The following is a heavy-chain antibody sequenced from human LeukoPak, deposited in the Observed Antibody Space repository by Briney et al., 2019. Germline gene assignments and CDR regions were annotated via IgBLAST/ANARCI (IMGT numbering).Heavy chain of an antibody. Sequence: PGGSLRLSCAASGFTFIRYAMTWVRQTPGRGLEWVSSISGSGSSTYYADSVRGRFTISRDNSKNTLYLQMNTLRVEDTAVYYCAKDPEDGYYFDYWGQGTLVTVSS. CDR3: AKDPEDGYYFDY. CDR2: ISGSGSST. V-gene: IGHV3-23*01. J-gene: IGHJ4*02. D-gene: IGHD5-24*01. CDR1: GFTFIRYA.